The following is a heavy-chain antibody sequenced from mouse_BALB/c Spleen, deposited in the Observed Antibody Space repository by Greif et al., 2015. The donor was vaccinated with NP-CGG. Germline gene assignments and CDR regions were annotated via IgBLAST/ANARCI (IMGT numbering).Heavy chain of an antibody. J-gene: IGHJ1*01. D-gene: IGHD2-3*01. CDR1: GFTFSSYG. V-gene: IGHV5-6-3*01. CDR2: INSNGGST. CDR3: ARDGYYEDWYFDV. Sequence: EVQRVESGGGLVQPGGSLKLSCAASGFTFSSYGMSWVRQTPDKRLELVATINSNGGSTYYPDSVKGRFTISRDNAEXSLYLQMSSLNSDDTAMYYCARDGYYEDWYFDVWCAGTTVTVSS.